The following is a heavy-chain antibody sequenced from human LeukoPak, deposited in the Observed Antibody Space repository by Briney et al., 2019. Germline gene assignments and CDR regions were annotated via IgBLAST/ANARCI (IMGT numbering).Heavy chain of an antibody. Sequence: GGSLRLSCAASGFTVSSSDMSWVCQAPGKGLEWVSVINSGDATSYADSVKGRFTISRDNSKNTLSLHMNSLRAEDTAVYYCARGPRGFDPWGQGTLVTVSS. CDR3: ARGPRGFDP. J-gene: IGHJ5*02. CDR2: INSGDAT. V-gene: IGHV3-53*01. CDR1: GFTVSSSD.